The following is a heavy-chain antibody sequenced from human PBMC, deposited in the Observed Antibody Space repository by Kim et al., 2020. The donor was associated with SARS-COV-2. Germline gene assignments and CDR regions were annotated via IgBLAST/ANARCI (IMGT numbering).Heavy chain of an antibody. CDR1: GFIFNNNW. V-gene: IGHV3-7*03. Sequence: GGSLRLSCAASGFIFNNNWMNWVRQAPGQGLEWVASINQDGSEKYYVDSVKGRFTISRDNAKNSLFLEMRSLRAEDTALYYCARGRERSGWIFDSWGQGTLVTVSS. CDR3: ARGRERSGWIFDS. D-gene: IGHD6-19*01. CDR2: INQDGSEK. J-gene: IGHJ4*02.